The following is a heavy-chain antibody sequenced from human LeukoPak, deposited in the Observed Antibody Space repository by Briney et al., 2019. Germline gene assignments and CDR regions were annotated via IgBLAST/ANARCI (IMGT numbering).Heavy chain of an antibody. V-gene: IGHV3-23*01. Sequence: XGSLRLSCAASGFTFSSYAMSWVRQAPGKGLEWVSAISGSGGSTYYADSVKGRFTISRDNSKNTLYLQMNSLRAEDTAVYYCATRGVGDYGNYWGQGTLVTVSS. J-gene: IGHJ4*02. CDR2: ISGSGGST. CDR1: GFTFSSYA. D-gene: IGHD4-17*01. CDR3: ATRGVGDYGNY.